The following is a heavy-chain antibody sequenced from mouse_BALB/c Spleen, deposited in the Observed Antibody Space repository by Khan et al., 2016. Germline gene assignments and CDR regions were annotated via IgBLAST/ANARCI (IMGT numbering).Heavy chain of an antibody. CDR1: VFDVSRYW. V-gene: IGHV4-1*02. CDR3: ASTVWYFDV. J-gene: IGHJ1*01. CDR2: INPDSSTI. Sequence: EVQLQESGGGLVQPGGSLKLSCAASVFDVSRYWMSWVRQAPGKGLEWIGEINPDSSTIHYTPSLKDKFIISRDNAKNTLYLQMSKVRSEGTALYYCASTVWYFDVWGAGTTVTVSS.